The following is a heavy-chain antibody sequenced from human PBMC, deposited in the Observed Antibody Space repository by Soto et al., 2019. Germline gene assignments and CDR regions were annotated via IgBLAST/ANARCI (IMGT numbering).Heavy chain of an antibody. V-gene: IGHV1-69*12. Sequence: QVQLVQSGAEVKKPGSSVKVSCKASGGAFSDYAFSWVRQAPGQGLEWLGGIMPIVRAPDYAQKFQGRVTITADEFTRKAYMEMNSLRCEDTAVYYCASWLKGPDIGNYYYGMDVWGQGTTVTVS. J-gene: IGHJ6*02. CDR2: IMPIVRAP. CDR1: GGAFSDYA. CDR3: ASWLKGPDIGNYYYGMDV. D-gene: IGHD2-15*01.